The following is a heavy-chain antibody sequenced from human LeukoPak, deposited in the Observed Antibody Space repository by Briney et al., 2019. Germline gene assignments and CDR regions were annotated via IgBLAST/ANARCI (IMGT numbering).Heavy chain of an antibody. J-gene: IGHJ3*02. CDR2: INTDGSST. CDR3: ARDCSSTSCRDAFDI. Sequence: GSLRLSCAASGFTFSSYWMHWVRQAPGKGLVWVSRINTDGSSTSYADSVKGRFTISRDNAKNTLYLQMNSLRAEDTAVYYCARDCSSTSCRDAFDIWGQGTMVTVSS. CDR1: GFTFSSYW. D-gene: IGHD2-2*01. V-gene: IGHV3-74*01.